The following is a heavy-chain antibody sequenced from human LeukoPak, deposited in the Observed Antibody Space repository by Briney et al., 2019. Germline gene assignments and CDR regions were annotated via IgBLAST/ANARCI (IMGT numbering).Heavy chain of an antibody. D-gene: IGHD6-19*01. CDR2: INQDGSEK. V-gene: IGHV3-7*01. CDR1: GFTFSSYW. Sequence: GGSLRLSCAASGFTFSSYWMSWVRQAPGKGLEWVANINQDGSEKYYVDSVKGRFTISRDNAKNSLYLQMNSLRVEDTAVYYCARDSGWYTHDYWGQGTLVTVSS. J-gene: IGHJ4*02. CDR3: ARDSGWYTHDY.